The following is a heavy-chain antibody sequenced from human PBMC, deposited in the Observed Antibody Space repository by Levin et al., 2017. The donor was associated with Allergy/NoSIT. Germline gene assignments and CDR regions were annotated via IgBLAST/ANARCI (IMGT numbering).Heavy chain of an antibody. CDR3: ARLTYYYASGYFDY. Sequence: LSLTCAASGFAFSSYWMSWVRQAPGKGLEWVANIKQDGSEKYYVDSVKGRFTISRDNAKNSLYLQMNSLRAEDTAVYYCARLTYYYASGYFDYWGQGTLVTVSS. CDR2: IKQDGSEK. CDR1: GFAFSSYW. V-gene: IGHV3-7*01. J-gene: IGHJ4*02. D-gene: IGHD3-22*01.